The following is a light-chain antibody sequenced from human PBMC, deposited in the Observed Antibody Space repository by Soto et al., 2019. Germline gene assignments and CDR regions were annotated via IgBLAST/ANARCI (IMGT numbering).Light chain of an antibody. CDR3: QQYNSYPVT. CDR2: KAS. V-gene: IGKV1-5*03. J-gene: IGKJ2*01. Sequence: DIQMTQSPSTLSASVGDRVTITCRASQSISSWLAWYQQKPGKAPTLLIYKASSLESGVPSRFSGSGSGTEFTLTISRLQPDDFATYYCQQYNSYPVTFGQGTKLEIK. CDR1: QSISSW.